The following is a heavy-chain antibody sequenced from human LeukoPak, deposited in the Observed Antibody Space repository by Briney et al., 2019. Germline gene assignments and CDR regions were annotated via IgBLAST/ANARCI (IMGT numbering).Heavy chain of an antibody. V-gene: IGHV3-7*01. J-gene: IGHJ4*02. CDR1: GFTFSRNW. Sequence: GGSLRLSCVGSGFTFSRNWMSWVRQAPGKGLEWVAMIKQDGSENYYVDSVKGRFTISTDKARNSLYLQMNSLRVEDTAVYYCAMLDTATVEHTAYWGQGTLVTVSS. CDR3: AMLDTATVEHTAY. D-gene: IGHD5-18*01. CDR2: IKQDGSEN.